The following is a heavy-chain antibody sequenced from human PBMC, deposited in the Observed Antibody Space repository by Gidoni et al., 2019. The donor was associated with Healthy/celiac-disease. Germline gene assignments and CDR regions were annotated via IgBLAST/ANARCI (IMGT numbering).Heavy chain of an antibody. V-gene: IGHV3-23*01. CDR1: GFTFSSYA. J-gene: IGHJ4*02. Sequence: EVQLLESAGGLVRPGGSLRHSCAAYGFTFSSYAMSWVRQALGKGLGWFSAIRGSGGSKYYADSVKGRFTISRDNSKNTLYLQMNSLRAEDTAVYYCARLLQLYFDYWGQGTLVTVSS. CDR3: ARLLQLYFDY. CDR2: IRGSGGSK. D-gene: IGHD3-22*01.